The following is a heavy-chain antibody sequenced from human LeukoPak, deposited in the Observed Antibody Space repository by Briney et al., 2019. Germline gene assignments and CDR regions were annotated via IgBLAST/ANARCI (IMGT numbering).Heavy chain of an antibody. CDR2: INHSGST. V-gene: IGHV4-34*01. J-gene: IGHJ4*02. D-gene: IGHD5-24*01. CDR3: ARGSLDGYNFDY. CDR1: GGSFSGYY. Sequence: SETLSLTCAVYGGSFSGYYWSWIRQPPGNGLEWIGEINHSGSTNYNPSLKSRVTISVDTSKNQFSLKLSSVTAADTAVYYCARGSLDGYNFDYWRQGTLVTVSS.